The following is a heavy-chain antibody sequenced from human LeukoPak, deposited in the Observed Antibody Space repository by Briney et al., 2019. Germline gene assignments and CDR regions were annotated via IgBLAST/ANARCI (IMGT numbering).Heavy chain of an antibody. CDR1: GYTFTGYY. J-gene: IGHJ6*02. CDR3: ARRGTVTRGAYYYYGMDV. Sequence: ASVKVSCKDSGYTFTGYYMHWVRQAPGQGLEWIGWINPNSGGTNYAQKFQGRVTMTRDTSISTAYMELSRLRSDDTAVYYCARRGTVTRGAYYYYGMDVWGQGTTVTVSS. V-gene: IGHV1-2*02. D-gene: IGHD4-17*01. CDR2: INPNSGGT.